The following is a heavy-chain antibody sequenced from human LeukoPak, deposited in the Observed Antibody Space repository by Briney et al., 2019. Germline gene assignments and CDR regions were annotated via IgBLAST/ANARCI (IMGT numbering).Heavy chain of an antibody. Sequence: PGGSLRLSCTASEFPFVDYAMSWFRQAPGKGLEWVGFIRSKAYGGTTEYAASVKGRFTISRDDSKSIAYLQMNSLKTEDTAVYYCTKYYYGSGSPPYFDYWGQGTLVTVSS. D-gene: IGHD3-10*01. J-gene: IGHJ4*02. V-gene: IGHV3-49*03. CDR3: TKYYYGSGSPPYFDY. CDR2: IRSKAYGGTT. CDR1: EFPFVDYA.